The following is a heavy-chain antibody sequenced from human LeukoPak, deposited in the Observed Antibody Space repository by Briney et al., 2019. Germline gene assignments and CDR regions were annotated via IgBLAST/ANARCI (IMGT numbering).Heavy chain of an antibody. V-gene: IGHV1-69*06. CDR1: GGTFSSYA. CDR2: IIPIFGTA. J-gene: IGHJ4*02. CDR3: ARSTRIAVAGTGYYFDY. D-gene: IGHD6-19*01. Sequence: SVKVSCKASGGTFSSYAISWVRQAPGQGLEWMGGIIPIFGTANYAQKFQGRVTITADKSTSTAYMELSSLRSEDTAVYYCARSTRIAVAGTGYYFDYWGQGTLVTVSS.